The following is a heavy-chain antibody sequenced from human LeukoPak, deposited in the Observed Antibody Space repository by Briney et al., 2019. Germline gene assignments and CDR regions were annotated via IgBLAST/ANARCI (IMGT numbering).Heavy chain of an antibody. CDR1: GGSISSYY. D-gene: IGHD3-16*02. CDR3: ARDRRPYDYVWGSYRRDAFDI. Sequence: PSETLSLTCTVSGGSISSYYWSWIRQPPGKGLEWIGYIYYSGSTNYNPSLKSRVTISVDTSKNQFSLKLSSVPAADTAVYYCARDRRPYDYVWGSYRRDAFDIWGQGTMVTVSS. V-gene: IGHV4-59*01. CDR2: IYYSGST. J-gene: IGHJ3*02.